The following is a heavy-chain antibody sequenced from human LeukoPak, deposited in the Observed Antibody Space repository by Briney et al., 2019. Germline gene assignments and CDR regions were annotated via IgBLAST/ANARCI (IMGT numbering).Heavy chain of an antibody. D-gene: IGHD1-26*01. CDR2: VYAAGAT. J-gene: IGHJ4*02. V-gene: IGHV4-4*09. CDR3: AREILGGRPGLFDS. CDR1: GDSLYPHY. Sequence: PSETLSLTCSVSGDSLYPHYWNWIRQPPGKGLEWIGFVYAAGATNYSPSLKSRVTIFVDTSKNHFPLRLTSVTAADTAVYYCAREILGGRPGLFDSWGQGILVTVSS.